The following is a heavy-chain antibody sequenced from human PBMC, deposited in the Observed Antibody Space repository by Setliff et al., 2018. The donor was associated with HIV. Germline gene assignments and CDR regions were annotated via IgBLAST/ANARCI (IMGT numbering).Heavy chain of an antibody. J-gene: IGHJ4*02. CDR3: ARQTSRYITLSPPDY. V-gene: IGHV5-51*01. CDR1: GYGFSNYW. Sequence: GESLKISCKGSGYGFSNYWLAWARQTPGKGLEWMGIIYPGDSGTRYSPSFQGQVTFSADKSINTAYLQWGSLKASDTGIYFCARQTSRYITLSPPDYWGQGTLVTVSS. D-gene: IGHD3-9*01. CDR2: IYPGDSGT.